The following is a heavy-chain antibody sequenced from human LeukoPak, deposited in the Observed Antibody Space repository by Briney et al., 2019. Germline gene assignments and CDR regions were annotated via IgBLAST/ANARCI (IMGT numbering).Heavy chain of an antibody. CDR1: GFTFSSYG. V-gene: IGHV3-33*06. CDR2: IWYDGSNK. CDR3: AKGSGYYDSSGYSDY. Sequence: GGSLRLSCAASGFTFSSYGMHWVRQAPGKRLEWEAVIWYDGSNKYYADSGKGRFTISRDNSKNTLYLQMNSLRAEDTAVYYCAKGSGYYDSSGYSDYWGQGTLVTVSS. J-gene: IGHJ4*02. D-gene: IGHD3-22*01.